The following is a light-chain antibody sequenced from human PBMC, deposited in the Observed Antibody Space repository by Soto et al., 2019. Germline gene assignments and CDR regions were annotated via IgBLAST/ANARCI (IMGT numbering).Light chain of an antibody. CDR1: QSISTW. CDR2: DAS. J-gene: IGKJ1*01. Sequence: DIQMTQSPATLSASVGDRVTITCRASQSISTWLAWYQQKSGRAPKLLVYDASSLQSGVPSRFRGSGSGTDFTLTISSLQPDDFATYYCLLDFGYFWAFGQGTKVEIK. CDR3: LLDFGYFWA. V-gene: IGKV1-5*01.